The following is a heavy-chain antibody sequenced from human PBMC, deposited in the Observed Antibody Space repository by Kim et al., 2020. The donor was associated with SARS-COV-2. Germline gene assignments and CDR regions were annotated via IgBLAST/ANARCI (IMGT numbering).Heavy chain of an antibody. CDR3: ARDYAVVPAATDYYYMDV. J-gene: IGHJ6*03. Sequence: GGSLRLSCAASGFTVSSNYMSWVRQAPGKGLEWVSVIYSGGSTYYADSVKGRFTISRDNSKNTLYLQMNSLRAEDTAVYYCARDYAVVPAATDYYYMDVWGKGTTVTVSS. CDR2: IYSGGST. CDR1: GFTVSSNY. D-gene: IGHD2-2*01. V-gene: IGHV3-66*01.